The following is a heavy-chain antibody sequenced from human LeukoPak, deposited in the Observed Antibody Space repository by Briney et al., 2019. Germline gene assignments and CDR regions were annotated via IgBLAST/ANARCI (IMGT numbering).Heavy chain of an antibody. D-gene: IGHD3-9*01. V-gene: IGHV1-18*01. CDR3: ARTYDILTGYYIIDY. J-gene: IGHJ4*02. CDR1: GYTFTSYG. CDR2: ISAYNGNT. Sequence: GASVKVSCKASGYTFTSYGISWVRQAPGQGLEWMGWISAYNGNTNYAQKLQGRVTMTTDTSTSTAYMELRSLRSDDTAVYYCARTYDILTGYYIIDYWGQGTLVIVSS.